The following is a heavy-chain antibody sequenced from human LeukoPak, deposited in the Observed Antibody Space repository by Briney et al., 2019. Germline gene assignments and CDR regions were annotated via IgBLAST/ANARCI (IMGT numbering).Heavy chain of an antibody. Sequence: PSETLSLTCTVSGGSISTSSYYWGWLRQAPGKGLEWIGSIYYSGTTDYNPSLKSRVTISLDTSKNQFSLNLSFVTAADTAVYYCARDRRGADYYYMDVWGKGTTVTVSS. CDR3: ARDRRGADYYYMDV. CDR1: GGSISTSSYY. V-gene: IGHV4-39*07. CDR2: IYYSGTT. J-gene: IGHJ6*03. D-gene: IGHD3-16*01.